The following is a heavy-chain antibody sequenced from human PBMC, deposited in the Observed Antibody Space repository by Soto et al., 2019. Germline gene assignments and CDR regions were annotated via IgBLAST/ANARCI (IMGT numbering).Heavy chain of an antibody. V-gene: IGHV3-73*01. D-gene: IGHD6-13*01. CDR2: IRTKSNSYAT. J-gene: IGHJ4*02. CDR1: GFSFSDSG. CDR3: TRLHFIVEPGINY. Sequence: GGSLRLSCAASGFSFSDSGIHWVRQASGKGLEWVGRIRTKSNSYATAYAASVKGRFTISRDDSENMAYLQMNSLKTEDTAVYYCTRLHFIVEPGINYWGRGTLVTV.